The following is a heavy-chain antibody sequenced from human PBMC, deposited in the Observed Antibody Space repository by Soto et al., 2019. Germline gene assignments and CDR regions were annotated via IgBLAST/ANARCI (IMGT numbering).Heavy chain of an antibody. V-gene: IGHV3-23*01. J-gene: IGHJ4*02. D-gene: IGHD6-19*01. Sequence: EVQLLESGGGLVQPGGSLRLSCAASGFTFSSYAMSWVRQAPGTGLELVSVIIGSVGTTYYADSVKGRFTISRDNSKHTLYLHMNNLRAEDTAVYYCAKDHLFSGWTSGGYLDYWGQGALGTASS. CDR2: IIGSVGTT. CDR3: AKDHLFSGWTSGGYLDY. CDR1: GFTFSSYA.